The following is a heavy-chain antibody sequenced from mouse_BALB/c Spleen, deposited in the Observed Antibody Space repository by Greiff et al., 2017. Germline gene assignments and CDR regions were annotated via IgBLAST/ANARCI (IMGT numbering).Heavy chain of an antibody. J-gene: IGHJ4*01. D-gene: IGHD2-10*02. V-gene: IGHV3-8*02. CDR1: GDSITSGY. CDR2: ISYSGST. Sequence: EVKLMESGPSLVKPSQTLSLTCSVTGDSITSGYWNWIRKFPGNKLEYMGYISYSGSTYYNPSLKSRISITRDTSKNQYYLQLNSVTTEDTATYYCARWEVWSPYAMDYWGQGTSVTVSS. CDR3: ARWEVWSPYAMDY.